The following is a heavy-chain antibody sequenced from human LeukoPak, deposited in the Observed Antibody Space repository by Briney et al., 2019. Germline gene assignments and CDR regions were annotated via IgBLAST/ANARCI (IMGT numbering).Heavy chain of an antibody. CDR1: GVSFSGYY. J-gene: IGHJ4*02. Sequence: PSETLSLTCAVYGVSFSGYYWSWIRQPPGKGLEWIGEINHSGSTNYNPSLKSRVTISVDTSKNQFSLKLSSVTAADTAVYYCARGGGLDYWGQGTLVTVSS. V-gene: IGHV4-34*01. CDR2: INHSGST. CDR3: ARGGGLDY. D-gene: IGHD1-26*01.